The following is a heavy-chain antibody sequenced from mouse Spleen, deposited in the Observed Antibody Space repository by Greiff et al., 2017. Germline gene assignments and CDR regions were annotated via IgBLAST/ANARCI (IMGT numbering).Heavy chain of an antibody. V-gene: IGHV1-59*01. CDR1: GYTFTSYW. Sequence: QVQLQQPGAELVRPGTSVKLSCKASGYTFTSYWMHWVKQRPGQGLEWIGVIDPSDSYTNYNQKFKGKATLTVDTSSSTAYMQLSSLTSEDSAVYYCASSGFDYWGQGTTLTVSS. CDR2: IDPSDSYT. J-gene: IGHJ2*01. CDR3: ASSGFDY.